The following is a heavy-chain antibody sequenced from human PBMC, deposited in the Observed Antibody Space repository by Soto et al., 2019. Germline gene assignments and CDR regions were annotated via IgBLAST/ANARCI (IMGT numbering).Heavy chain of an antibody. D-gene: IGHD2-15*01. CDR2: IRDGGEST. Sequence: EVQLLESGGGLVQPGESLRLSCAVSGFIFGNYMMTWVRQAPGKGLEWVSTIRDGGESTYYADSVKGRFTISRDTSKNTLYLQMDSLGVEDTAVYYCAPHVHCSGGSCHYDAFDIRGHGTMLTVSA. CDR1: GFIFGNYM. CDR3: APHVHCSGGSCHYDAFDI. V-gene: IGHV3-23*01. J-gene: IGHJ3*02.